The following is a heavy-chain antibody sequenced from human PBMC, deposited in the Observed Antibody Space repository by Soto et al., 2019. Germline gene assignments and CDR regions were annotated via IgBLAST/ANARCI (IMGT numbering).Heavy chain of an antibody. D-gene: IGHD2-15*01. J-gene: IGHJ4*02. V-gene: IGHV3-30*18. CDR1: GFTFSSYG. Sequence: QVQLVESVGGVVQPGRSLRLSCAASGFTFSSYGMHWVRQAPGKGLEWVAVISYDGSNKYYADSVKGRFTISRDNSKNTLYLQMNSPRAEDTAVYYCAKETYSGPLDYWGQGTLVTVSS. CDR2: ISYDGSNK. CDR3: AKETYSGPLDY.